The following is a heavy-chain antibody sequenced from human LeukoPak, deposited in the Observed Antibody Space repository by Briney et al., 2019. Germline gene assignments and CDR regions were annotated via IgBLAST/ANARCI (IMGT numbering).Heavy chain of an antibody. CDR2: INPSGGST. D-gene: IGHD2-15*01. CDR1: GYTFTSYG. V-gene: IGHV1-46*01. Sequence: GASVKVSCKASGYTFTSYGISWVRQAPGQGLEWMGIINPSGGSTSYAQKFQGRVTMTRDMSTSTVYMELSSLRSEDTAVYYCARDLEYCSGGSCYSDYYYMDVWGKGTTVTVSS. J-gene: IGHJ6*03. CDR3: ARDLEYCSGGSCYSDYYYMDV.